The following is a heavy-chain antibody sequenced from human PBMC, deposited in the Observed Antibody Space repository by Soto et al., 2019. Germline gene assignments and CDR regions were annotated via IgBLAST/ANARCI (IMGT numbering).Heavy chain of an antibody. Sequence: ASVKVSCKASGYTFTGYYMHWVRQAPGQGLEWMGWINPNSGGTNYAQKFQGWVTMTRDTSISTAYMELSRLRSDDTAVYYCVRDGSIYGWSCSRWGYYGMDVWGQGSTVTV. J-gene: IGHJ6*02. CDR1: GYTFTGYY. D-gene: IGHD2-15*01. CDR2: INPNSGGT. V-gene: IGHV1-2*04. CDR3: VRDGSIYGWSCSRWGYYGMDV.